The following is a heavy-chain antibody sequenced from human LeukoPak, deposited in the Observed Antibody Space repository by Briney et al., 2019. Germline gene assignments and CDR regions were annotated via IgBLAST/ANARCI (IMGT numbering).Heavy chain of an antibody. CDR3: VRRGDASSGWGDHDY. V-gene: IGHV3-23*01. D-gene: IGHD6-19*01. CDR1: GFTFNRNA. J-gene: IGHJ4*02. CDR2: IGGSGDKT. Sequence: GWSLRLSCAASGFTFNRNAISWVRQAPGKGLERVSTIGGSGDKTFYADSVKGRFTISRDNSKNMLHLQMSSLTGEDTALYYCVRRGDASSGWGDHDYWGQGALVTVSS.